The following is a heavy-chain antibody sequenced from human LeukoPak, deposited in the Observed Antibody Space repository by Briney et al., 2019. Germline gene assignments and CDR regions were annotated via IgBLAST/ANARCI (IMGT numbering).Heavy chain of an antibody. Sequence: GGSLRLSCAASGFTLSSNYMSWVRQAPGKGLEWVSVIYSGGSTYYADSLKGRFTISTHNSKNTLYLQMTSLRAEDTAVYYCVTGYSLGFDYWGQGTLVTVSS. CDR2: IYSGGST. CDR3: VTGYSLGFDY. D-gene: IGHD3-9*01. V-gene: IGHV3-53*04. CDR1: GFTLSSNY. J-gene: IGHJ4*02.